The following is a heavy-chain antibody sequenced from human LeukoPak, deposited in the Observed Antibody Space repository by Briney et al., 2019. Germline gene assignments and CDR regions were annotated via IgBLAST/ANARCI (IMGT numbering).Heavy chain of an antibody. D-gene: IGHD7-27*01. V-gene: IGHV1-18*01. J-gene: IGHJ5*02. CDR1: GYIFSNYG. CDR3: ARDFAWGSGGAPIDDNWLDP. CDR2: ISGHSGNT. Sequence: ASVKASCKASGYIFSNYGITWVRQAPGHGLEWMGWISGHSGNTKYAQMFQDRATMTTDTSTSTAYMELRSLRFDDTAVYYCARDFAWGSGGAPIDDNWLDPWGQGILVTVSS.